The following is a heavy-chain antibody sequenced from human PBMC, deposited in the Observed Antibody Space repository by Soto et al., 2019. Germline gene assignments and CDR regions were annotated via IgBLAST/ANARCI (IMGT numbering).Heavy chain of an antibody. CDR3: AKELPAQAAMGIYYYYGMDV. Sequence: GGSLRLSCAASGFTFSSYAMSWVRQAPGKGLEWVSAISGSGGSTYYADSVKGRFTISRDNSKNTLYLQMNSLRAEDTAVYYCAKELPAQAAMGIYYYYGMDVWGQGTTVTVSS. V-gene: IGHV3-23*01. D-gene: IGHD2-2*01. CDR1: GFTFSSYA. CDR2: ISGSGGST. J-gene: IGHJ6*02.